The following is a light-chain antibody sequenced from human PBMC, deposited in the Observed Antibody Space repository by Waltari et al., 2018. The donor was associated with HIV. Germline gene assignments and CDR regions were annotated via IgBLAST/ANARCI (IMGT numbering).Light chain of an antibody. CDR3: QQYNGWPRT. Sequence: DIVMTQSPATLSVTPGERATLSCRASQSVGTNLGWYQKKPGQAPRLLIYGASTRAPGIPANFSGSGSGTEFSLTIGSLQPEDLAVYYCQQYNGWPRTFGQGTKVEIK. CDR2: GAS. J-gene: IGKJ1*01. CDR1: QSVGTN. V-gene: IGKV3-15*01.